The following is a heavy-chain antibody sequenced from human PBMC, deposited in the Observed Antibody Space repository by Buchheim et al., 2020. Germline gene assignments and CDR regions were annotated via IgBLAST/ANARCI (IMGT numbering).Heavy chain of an antibody. CDR2: SSTSGTTT. V-gene: IGHV3-23*01. J-gene: IGHJ4*02. CDR1: GFTFSSYA. CDR3: AKKIRGGYHPFDD. Sequence: EVQLLESGGGLVQPGGSLRLSCAASGFTFSSYAMSWVRQAPGKRLEWVSVSSTSGTTTFYADSVKGRFTISRDNSKNTLDLQMSSLRAEETAVYYCAKKIRGGYHPFDDWGQGT. D-gene: IGHD3-22*01.